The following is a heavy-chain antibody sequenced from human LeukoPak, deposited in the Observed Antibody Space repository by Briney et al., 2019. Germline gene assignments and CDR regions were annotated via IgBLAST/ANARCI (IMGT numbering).Heavy chain of an antibody. CDR1: GFTFSDYS. D-gene: IGHD3-3*01. J-gene: IGHJ6*03. V-gene: IGHV3-48*01. Sequence: GGSLRLSCAASGFTFSDYSMNWVRQAPGKGLEWVSYISSSSSTMYYADSVKGRFTISRDNAKNSLYLQMNSLRAEDTAVYYCARDGETIFGVVIIYYYYYMDVWGKGTTVTVSS. CDR2: ISSSSSTM. CDR3: ARDGETIFGVVIIYYYYYMDV.